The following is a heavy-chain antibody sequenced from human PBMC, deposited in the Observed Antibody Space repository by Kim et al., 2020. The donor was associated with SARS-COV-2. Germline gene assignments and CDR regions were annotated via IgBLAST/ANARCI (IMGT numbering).Heavy chain of an antibody. Sequence: ASVKVSCKASGYTFTGYYMHWVRQAPGQGLEWMGWINPNSGGTNYAQKFQGRVTMTRDTSISTAYMELSRLRSDDTAVYYCARVSKLGVSSSSGTYGMDVWGQGTTVTVSS. J-gene: IGHJ6*02. CDR3: ARVSKLGVSSSSGTYGMDV. D-gene: IGHD6-6*01. CDR2: INPNSGGT. CDR1: GYTFTGYY. V-gene: IGHV1-2*02.